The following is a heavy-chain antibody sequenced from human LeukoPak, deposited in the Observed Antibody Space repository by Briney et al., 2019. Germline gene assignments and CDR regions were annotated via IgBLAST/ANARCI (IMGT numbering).Heavy chain of an antibody. D-gene: IGHD2-21*02. CDR1: GFTFSNAW. CDR3: ATCNGDCYFNF. V-gene: IGHV3-15*01. CDR2: VKSKAVGETT. J-gene: IGHJ4*02. Sequence: GGSLRLSCAASGFTFSNAWMNGVRQAPGKGLEWVARVKSKAVGETTSYAAPVKGRFSISRDDSRDMVYLQMNSLETEDTAVYYCATCNGDCYFNFWGQGTLVTVSS.